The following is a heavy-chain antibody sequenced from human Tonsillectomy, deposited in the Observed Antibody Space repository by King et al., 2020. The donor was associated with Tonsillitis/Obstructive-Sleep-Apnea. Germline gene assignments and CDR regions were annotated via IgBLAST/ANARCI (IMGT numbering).Heavy chain of an antibody. V-gene: IGHV4-59*01. CDR2: IFYSGST. CDR3: ASDHCSSTSCYGNYYYMDV. J-gene: IGHJ6*03. Sequence: QLQESGPGLVKPSETLSLTCTVSGGSISSYYWSWIRQPPGKGLEWIGYIFYSGSTNYNPSLKSRVTISVDTSKNQFSLKLSSVTAADTAVYYCASDHCSSTSCYGNYYYMDVWGKGTTVTVSS. CDR1: GGSISSYY. D-gene: IGHD2-2*01.